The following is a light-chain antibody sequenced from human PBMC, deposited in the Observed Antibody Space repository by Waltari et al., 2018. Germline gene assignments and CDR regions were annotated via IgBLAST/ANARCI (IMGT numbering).Light chain of an antibody. CDR3: QQYDGSVVT. CDR1: QPITGSW. J-gene: IGKJ4*01. Sequence: EIVLTQSTGTLSVSPGERVTVSCRAIQPITGSWLTCYHKKPGQAPMLLIYGASNRAPGIPDRFSGSGSGTDFTLTISRLEPEDSAVYYCQQYDGSVVTFGGGTKVEIK. CDR2: GAS. V-gene: IGKV3-20*01.